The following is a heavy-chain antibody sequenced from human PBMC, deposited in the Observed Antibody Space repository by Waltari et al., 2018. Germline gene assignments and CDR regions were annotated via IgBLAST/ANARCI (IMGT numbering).Heavy chain of an antibody. V-gene: IGHV3-9*01. CDR2: ISWNIGSI. CDR1: GFTFNDYA. D-gene: IGHD5-18*01. J-gene: IGHJ2*01. Sequence: EVQLVESGGGLVQPGRSLRLSCAAAGFTFNDYAMHWVRQAPGKGLEWVSGISWNIGSIGYADSVKGRFIITRDNAKNSLFLQMNSLRAEDTALYFCAKDRGYGYVYFDLWGRGTLVTVSS. CDR3: AKDRGYGYVYFDL.